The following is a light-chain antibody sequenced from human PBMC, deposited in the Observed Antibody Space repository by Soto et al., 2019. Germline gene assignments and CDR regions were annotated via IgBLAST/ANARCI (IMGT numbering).Light chain of an antibody. CDR1: SGDVGGYNS. CDR2: AVN. Sequence: QSVLTQPPSASGSPGQSVTSSCTGTSGDVGGYNSVSWYQQHPGKAPKPMIYAVNKRPPGVPDRFSGSKSDNTASLTVSGLQAEDEADYYCSSYAGSTYVFGTGTKVTVL. J-gene: IGLJ1*01. V-gene: IGLV2-8*01. CDR3: SSYAGSTYV.